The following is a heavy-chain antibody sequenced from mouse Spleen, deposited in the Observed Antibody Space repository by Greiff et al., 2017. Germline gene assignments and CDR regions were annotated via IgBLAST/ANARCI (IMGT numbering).Heavy chain of an antibody. J-gene: IGHJ3*01. Sequence: EVQLQESGPELVKPGASVKISCKASGYSFTGYYMNWVKQSPEKSLEWIGEINPSTGGTTYNQKFKAKATLTVDKSSSTAYMQLKSLTSEDSAVYYCARERTLSRFAYWGQGTLVTVSA. D-gene: IGHD1-1*01. CDR3: ARERTLSRFAY. V-gene: IGHV1-42*01. CDR2: INPSTGGT. CDR1: GYSFTGYY.